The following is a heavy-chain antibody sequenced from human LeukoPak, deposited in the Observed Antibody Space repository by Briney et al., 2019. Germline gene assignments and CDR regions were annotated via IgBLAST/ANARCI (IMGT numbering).Heavy chain of an antibody. CDR1: GFTFSDYC. CDR3: ASDCSGGSCYDAFDI. Sequence: GGSLRLSCAAYGFTFSDYCMSWIRHAAGKGLEWVSYISSSGSTIYYADSVKGRFTISRDNAKNSLYLQMNSLRAEDTAVYYCASDCSGGSCYDAFDIWGQGTMVTVSS. CDR2: ISSSGSTI. D-gene: IGHD2-15*01. V-gene: IGHV3-11*04. J-gene: IGHJ3*02.